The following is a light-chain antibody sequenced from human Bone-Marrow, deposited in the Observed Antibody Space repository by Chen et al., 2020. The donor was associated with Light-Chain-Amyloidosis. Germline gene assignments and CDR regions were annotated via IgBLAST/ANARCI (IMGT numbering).Light chain of an antibody. V-gene: IGLV3-25*03. J-gene: IGLJ2*01. CDR1: DLPTKY. Sequence: SYELTPPPPVSVSPGQTARITCSGDDLPTKYAYWYQQKPGQAPVLVIHRDTERPSGISERFSGSSAGTPATLTISGVQAEDEADYHCQAADSSGTYEVRFGGGTKLTVL. CDR2: RDT. CDR3: QAADSSGTYEVR.